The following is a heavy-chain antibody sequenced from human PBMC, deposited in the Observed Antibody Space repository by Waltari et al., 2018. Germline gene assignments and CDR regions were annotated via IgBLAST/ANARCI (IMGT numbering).Heavy chain of an antibody. D-gene: IGHD3-3*01. CDR2: IDSGGST. J-gene: IGHJ3*02. CDR1: GFTVSSNY. V-gene: IGHV3-53*01. CDR3: ARDLEQDAFDI. Sequence: EVQLVESGGGLIHPGGSLRLSCAASGFTVSSNYMSWARQAPGKGLEWVSVIDSGGSTYYADSVKGRFTIARDNSKNTLYLQMNSLRAEDTAVYYCARDLEQDAFDIWGQGTMVTVSS.